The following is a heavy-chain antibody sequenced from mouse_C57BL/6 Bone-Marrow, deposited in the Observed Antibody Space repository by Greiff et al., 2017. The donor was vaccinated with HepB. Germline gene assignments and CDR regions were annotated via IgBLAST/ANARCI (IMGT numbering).Heavy chain of an antibody. V-gene: IGHV5-6*01. CDR3: ARPRWLLRSYYAMDY. J-gene: IGHJ4*01. CDR1: GFTFSSYG. CDR2: ISSGGSYT. D-gene: IGHD2-3*01. Sequence: EVNVVESGGDLVKPGGSLKLSCAASGFTFSSYGMSWVRQTPDKRLEWVATISSGGSYTYYPDSVKGRFTISRDNAKNTLYLQMSSLKSEDTAMYYCARPRWLLRSYYAMDYWGQGTSVTVSS.